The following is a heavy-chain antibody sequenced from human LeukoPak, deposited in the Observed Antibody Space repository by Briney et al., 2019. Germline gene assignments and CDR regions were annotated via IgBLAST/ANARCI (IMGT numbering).Heavy chain of an antibody. V-gene: IGHV1-69*05. CDR3: ARSDVWSERLHFDY. CDR1: GGTFSSYA. Sequence: SVKVSXKASGGTFSSYAISWVRQAPGQGLEWMGGIIPIFGTANYAQKFQGRVTITTDESTSTAYMELSSLRSEDTAVYYCARSDVWSERLHFDYWGQGTLVTVSS. J-gene: IGHJ4*02. D-gene: IGHD3-3*01. CDR2: IIPIFGTA.